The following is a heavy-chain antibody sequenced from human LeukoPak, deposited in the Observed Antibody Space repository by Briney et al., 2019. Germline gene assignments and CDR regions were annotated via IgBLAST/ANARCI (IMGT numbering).Heavy chain of an antibody. CDR2: INPNSGGT. Sequence: ASVKVSCKASGCTFTAYYLHWMRQAPGQGLEWMGWINPNSGGTNYAQKYQGRVIMTRDTSISTAYMELSRLTSDDTAVYYCARDNNYYGSGSYYSVDYWGQGTLVTVSS. CDR3: ARDNNYYGSGSYYSVDY. V-gene: IGHV1-2*02. CDR1: GCTFTAYY. J-gene: IGHJ4*02. D-gene: IGHD3-10*01.